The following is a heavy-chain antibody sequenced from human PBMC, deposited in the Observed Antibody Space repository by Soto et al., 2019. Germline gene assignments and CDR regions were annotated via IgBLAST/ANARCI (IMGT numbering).Heavy chain of an antibody. CDR3: ARERGGRLWYFDL. V-gene: IGHV4-59*01. CDR1: GGSISSYY. Sequence: QVQLQESGPGLVKPSETLSLTCTVSGGSISSYYWSWIRQPPGKGLEWIGYIYYSGSTNYNPSLKGRVTMSVDTSKNQFSLKLSSVTAADTAVYYCARERGGRLWYFDLWGRGTLVTVSS. J-gene: IGHJ2*01. D-gene: IGHD3-16*01. CDR2: IYYSGST.